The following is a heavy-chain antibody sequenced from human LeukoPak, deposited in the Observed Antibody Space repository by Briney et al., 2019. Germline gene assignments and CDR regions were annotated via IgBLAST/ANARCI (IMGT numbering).Heavy chain of an antibody. CDR2: ISFDGTIK. V-gene: IGHV3-30*18. D-gene: IGHD5-24*01. CDR1: GFTFSNYA. CDR3: VKVDGDGYNHKYFFHD. Sequence: NPGGSLRLSCAASGFTFSNYAMHWVRQAPGKGLEWVALISFDGTIKYYADSVKGRSSISRDNSKNTLYLQMNSLRAEDTALYYCVKVDGDGYNHKYFFHDWGQGTLVTVSS. J-gene: IGHJ4*02.